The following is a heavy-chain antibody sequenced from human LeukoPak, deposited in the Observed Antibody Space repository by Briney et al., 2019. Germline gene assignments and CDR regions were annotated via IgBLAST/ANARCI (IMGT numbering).Heavy chain of an antibody. Sequence: SETLSLTCAVYGRSFSPYYWSWIRQPPGTGLEWIGEINHSGSTNYNPSLKSRVTISVDTSKNQFSLKLSSVTAADTAVYYCARGGEDVNWFDPWGQGTLVTVSS. V-gene: IGHV4-34*01. CDR3: ARGGEDVNWFDP. CDR1: GRSFSPYY. J-gene: IGHJ5*02. CDR2: INHSGST. D-gene: IGHD4-17*01.